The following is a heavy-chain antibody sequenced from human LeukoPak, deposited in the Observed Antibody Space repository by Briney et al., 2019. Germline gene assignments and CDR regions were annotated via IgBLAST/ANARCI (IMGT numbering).Heavy chain of an antibody. Sequence: ASVKVSCKASGYTFSGYYMYWVRQAPGQGLEWMGWINPKTGGTNYAQDFQGRVTMTRDTSISTTYMELSRLRSDDTAVYYCAREGVSSGSAPLNYWGQGTLVTVSS. CDR1: GYTFSGYY. J-gene: IGHJ4*02. CDR3: AREGVSSGSAPLNY. V-gene: IGHV1-2*02. CDR2: INPKTGGT. D-gene: IGHD3-22*01.